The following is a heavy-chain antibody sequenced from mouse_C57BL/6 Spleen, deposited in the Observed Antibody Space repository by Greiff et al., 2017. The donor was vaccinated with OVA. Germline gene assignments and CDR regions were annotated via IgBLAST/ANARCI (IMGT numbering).Heavy chain of an antibody. CDR2: IVPSDSYT. CDR1: GYPFTSYW. Sequence: QVQLQQPGAELVMPGASVKLSCKASGYPFTSYWMHWVKQRPGQGLEWIGEIVPSDSYTNYNQKFKGKSTLTVDKSSSTAYMQLSSLTSEDSAVYYCARNWDGAMDYWGQGTSVTVSS. J-gene: IGHJ4*01. D-gene: IGHD4-1*01. V-gene: IGHV1-69*01. CDR3: ARNWDGAMDY.